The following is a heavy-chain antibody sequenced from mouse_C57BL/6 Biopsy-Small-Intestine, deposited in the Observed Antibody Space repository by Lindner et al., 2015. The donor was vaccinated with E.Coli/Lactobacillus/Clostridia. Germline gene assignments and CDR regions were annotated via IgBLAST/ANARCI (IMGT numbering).Heavy chain of an antibody. V-gene: IGHV1-62-2*01. CDR1: GYTFTVYT. CDR3: ARHEVVGPWFAY. J-gene: IGHJ3*01. Sequence: VQLQESGAELVKPGASVKLSCKASGYTFTVYTIHWVKQRSGQGLEWIGWFYPGSGSIKYNEKFKDKATLTADRSSSTVYMELSRMTSEDSAVYFCARHEVVGPWFAYWGQGTLVTVSA. CDR2: FYPGSGSI.